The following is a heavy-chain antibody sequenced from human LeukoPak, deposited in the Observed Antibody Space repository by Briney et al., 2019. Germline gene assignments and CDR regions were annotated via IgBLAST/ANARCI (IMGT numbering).Heavy chain of an antibody. CDR2: IKSKIDGGTT. CDR1: GFSFTNAW. CDR3: TTAIPSMIVVVITL. J-gene: IGHJ4*02. V-gene: IGHV3-15*01. Sequence: GGSLRLSCEASGFSFTNAWMNWVRLAPGKGLEWVGRIKSKIDGGTTDYAAPVKGRFTISRDDSKNTLYLQMNSLKTEDTAVYYCTTAIPSMIVVVITLWGQGTLVTVSS. D-gene: IGHD3-22*01.